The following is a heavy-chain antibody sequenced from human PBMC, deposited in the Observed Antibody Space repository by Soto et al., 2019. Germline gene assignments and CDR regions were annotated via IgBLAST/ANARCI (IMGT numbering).Heavy chain of an antibody. CDR2: ISWNSGSI. J-gene: IGHJ6*03. D-gene: IGHD2-2*01. CDR3: AKETRAVVVPAANYYYCYMDV. Sequence: EVQLVESGGGLVQPGRSLRLSCAASGFTFDDYAMHWVRQAPGKGLEWVSGISWNSGSIGYADSVKGRFTISRDNAKNSLYLQMNSLRAEDTALYYCAKETRAVVVPAANYYYCYMDVWGKGTTVTVSS. V-gene: IGHV3-9*01. CDR1: GFTFDDYA.